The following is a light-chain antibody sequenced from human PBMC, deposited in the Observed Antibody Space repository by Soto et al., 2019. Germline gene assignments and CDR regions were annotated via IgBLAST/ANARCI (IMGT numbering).Light chain of an antibody. V-gene: IGKV3-20*01. Sequence: EIVLTQSPGTLSLSPGERATLSCRASQSVSSSYLAWYQQKPGQAPRLLIYGASSRATGIPDRFSGSGSGTDFTLTISRLEPEDFAVDYCQQYGSSFTFGPGTKVDI. CDR1: QSVSSSY. J-gene: IGKJ3*01. CDR3: QQYGSSFT. CDR2: GAS.